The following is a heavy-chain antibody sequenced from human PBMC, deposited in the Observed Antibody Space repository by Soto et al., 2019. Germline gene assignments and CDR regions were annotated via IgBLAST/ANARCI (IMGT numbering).Heavy chain of an antibody. CDR3: ALSLGCSSTSCYDY. CDR2: ISAYNGNT. V-gene: IGHV1-18*01. J-gene: IGHJ4*02. Sequence: ASVKVSCKASGYTFTSYGISWVRQAPGQGLEWMGWISAYNGNTNYAQKLQGRVTMTTDTSTSTAYMELRSLRSDDTAVYYCALSLGCSSTSCYDYWGQGTLVTRLL. CDR1: GYTFTSYG. D-gene: IGHD2-2*01.